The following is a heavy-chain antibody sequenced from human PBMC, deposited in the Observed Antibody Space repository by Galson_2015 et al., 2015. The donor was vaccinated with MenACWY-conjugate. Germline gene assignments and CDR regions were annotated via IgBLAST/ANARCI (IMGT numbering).Heavy chain of an antibody. D-gene: IGHD1-26*01. CDR2: ISPGDSET. Sequence: QSGAEVKKPGESLTISCKGSGYTFTTYWIGWVRQLPGKGLEWMGLISPGDSETRYSPAFEGRVTISADNSITAAYLQWNSLQASDTAMYYCARHPPGGQGMDVWGQGTTVTVSS. J-gene: IGHJ6*02. CDR1: GYTFTTYW. V-gene: IGHV5-51*01. CDR3: ARHPPGGQGMDV.